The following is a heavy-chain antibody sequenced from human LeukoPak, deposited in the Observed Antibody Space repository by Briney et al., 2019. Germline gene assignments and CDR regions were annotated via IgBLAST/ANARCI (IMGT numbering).Heavy chain of an antibody. J-gene: IGHJ5*02. CDR2: IIPIFGTA. Sequence: SVKVSCKASGGTFSNYAISWVRQAPGQGLEWMGGIIPIFGTANYAQKFQGRVTITADESTSTAYMELSSLRSEDTAVYYCARDTAGGIAAGGNWFDPWGQGTLVTVSS. D-gene: IGHD6-25*01. CDR3: ARDTAGGIAAGGNWFDP. CDR1: GGTFSNYA. V-gene: IGHV1-69*01.